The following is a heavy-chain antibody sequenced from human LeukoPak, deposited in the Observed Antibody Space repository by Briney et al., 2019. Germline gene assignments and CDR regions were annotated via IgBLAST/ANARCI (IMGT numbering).Heavy chain of an antibody. CDR2: MDPNSGNT. CDR3: ARGIQIWFKDY. CDR1: GYTFTSYD. D-gene: IGHD5-18*01. J-gene: IGHJ4*02. Sequence: ASVKVSCKASGYTFTSYDINWVRQATGQGLEWMGWMDPNSGNTGYAQKFQGRVTMTRNTSISTAYMELSSLRSEDTAVYYCARGIQIWFKDYWGREPWSPSPQ. V-gene: IGHV1-8*01.